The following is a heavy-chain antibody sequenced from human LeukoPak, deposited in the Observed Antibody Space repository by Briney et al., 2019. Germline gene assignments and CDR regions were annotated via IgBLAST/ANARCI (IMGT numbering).Heavy chain of an antibody. D-gene: IGHD6-6*01. V-gene: IGHV3-74*01. J-gene: IGHJ4*02. CDR1: GFTLDDYA. Sequence: GGSLRLSCAASGFTLDDYAMHWVRQAPGKGLVWVSRINSDGSSTSYADSVKGRFTISRDNAKNTPYLQMNSLRAEDTAVYYCARGRIEKQYSSRCFDYWGQGTLVTVSS. CDR3: ARGRIEKQYSSRCFDY. CDR2: INSDGSST.